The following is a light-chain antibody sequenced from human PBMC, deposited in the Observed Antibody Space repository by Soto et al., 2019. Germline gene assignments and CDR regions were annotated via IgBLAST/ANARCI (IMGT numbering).Light chain of an antibody. CDR2: DVS. CDR1: SSDVGEENY. CDR3: SSYTSSSTLV. Sequence: QSALTQPPSASGSPGQSVTITCSGTSSDVGEENYVSWYQQHPGKVPKLIIYDVSDRFSGVSNRFSGSKSGNTASLTISGLQAEDEADYHCSSYTSSSTLVFGTGTKLTVL. J-gene: IGLJ1*01. V-gene: IGLV2-14*03.